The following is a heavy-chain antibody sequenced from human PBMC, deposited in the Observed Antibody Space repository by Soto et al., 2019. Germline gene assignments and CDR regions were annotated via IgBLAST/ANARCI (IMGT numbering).Heavy chain of an antibody. D-gene: IGHD2-15*01. CDR2: IYTSGST. Sequence: SETLSLTCAVSGYSISLGYYWSWIRQPAGKGLEWIGRIYTSGSTNYNPSLKSRVTMSVDASKNQFSLKLSSVTAADTAVYYCARGRLGYCSGGSCLRLSLDYWGQGTLVTVSS. J-gene: IGHJ4*02. CDR3: ARGRLGYCSGGSCLRLSLDY. V-gene: IGHV4-4*07. CDR1: GYSISLGYY.